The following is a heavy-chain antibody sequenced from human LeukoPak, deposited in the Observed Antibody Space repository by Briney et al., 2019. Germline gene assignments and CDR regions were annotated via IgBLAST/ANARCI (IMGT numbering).Heavy chain of an antibody. CDR3: ARDYGRDPGYCSSTSCYPDY. Sequence: GSLRLSCAASGFTFSSYAMSWVRQAPGKGLEWVSAISGSGGSTYYADSVKGRFTISRDNSKNTLYLQMNSLRSDDTAVYYCARDYGRDPGYCSSTSCYPDYWGQGTLVTVSS. CDR2: ISGSGGST. D-gene: IGHD2-2*01. J-gene: IGHJ4*02. CDR1: GFTFSSYA. V-gene: IGHV3-23*01.